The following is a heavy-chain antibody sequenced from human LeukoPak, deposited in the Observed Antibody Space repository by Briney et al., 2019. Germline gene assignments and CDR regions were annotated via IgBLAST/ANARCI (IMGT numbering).Heavy chain of an antibody. CDR1: GGSISSYY. V-gene: IGHV4-59*01. Sequence: SGTLSLTCTVSGGSISSYYWSWIRQPPGKGLEWIGYIYYSGTTNYNPSLRSRVTISVDTSKNQFSLKLSSVTAADTAVYYCARGVYIAAAQYGYWGQGTLVTVPS. J-gene: IGHJ4*02. CDR2: IYYSGTT. D-gene: IGHD6-13*01. CDR3: ARGVYIAAAQYGY.